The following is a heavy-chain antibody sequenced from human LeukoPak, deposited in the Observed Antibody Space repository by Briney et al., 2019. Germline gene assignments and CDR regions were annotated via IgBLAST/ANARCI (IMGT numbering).Heavy chain of an antibody. CDR3: AREAMVRGESNWFDP. V-gene: IGHV1-46*01. CDR2: INPSGGST. D-gene: IGHD3-10*01. Sequence: ASVKVSCKASGYTFTDYYMHWVRQAPGQGLEWMGIINPSGGSTSYAQKFQGRVTMTRDTSTSTVYMELSSLRSEDTAVYYCAREAMVRGESNWFDPWGQGTLVTVSS. J-gene: IGHJ5*02. CDR1: GYTFTDYY.